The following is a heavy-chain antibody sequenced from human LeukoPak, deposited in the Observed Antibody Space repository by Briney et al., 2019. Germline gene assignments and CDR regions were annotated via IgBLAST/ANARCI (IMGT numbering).Heavy chain of an antibody. CDR1: GFTFSSYA. D-gene: IGHD4-17*01. V-gene: IGHV3-23*01. CDR3: AKETYGDSTRNTDLFDY. CDR2: ISGSGGST. J-gene: IGHJ4*02. Sequence: GGSLRLSCAASGFTFSSYAMSWVRQAPGKGLEWVSAISGSGGSTYYADSVKGRFTISRDNSKNTLYLQMNSLRAEDTAVYYCAKETYGDSTRNTDLFDYWGQGTLVTVSS.